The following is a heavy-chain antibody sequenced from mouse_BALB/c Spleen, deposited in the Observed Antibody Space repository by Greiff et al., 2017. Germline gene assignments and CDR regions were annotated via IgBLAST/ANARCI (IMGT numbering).Heavy chain of an antibody. Sequence: EVQVVESGPGLVKPSQSLSLTCSVTGYSITSGYYWNWIRQFPGNKLEWMGYISYDGSNNYNPSLKNRISITRDTSKNQFFLKLNSVTTEDTATYYCARGGGSSYDAMDYWGQGTSVTVSS. V-gene: IGHV3-6*02. D-gene: IGHD1-1*01. CDR3: ARGGGSSYDAMDY. J-gene: IGHJ4*01. CDR2: ISYDGSN. CDR1: GYSITSGYY.